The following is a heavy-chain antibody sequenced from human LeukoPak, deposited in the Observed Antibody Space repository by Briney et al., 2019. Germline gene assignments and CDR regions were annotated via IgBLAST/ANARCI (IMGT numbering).Heavy chain of an antibody. CDR2: VYYNGNS. V-gene: IGHV4-59*01. CDR1: GDSISGYY. D-gene: IGHD1-1*01. Sequence: PSETLSLTCTVSGDSISGYYWSWIRQPPGKGLEWIGYVYYNGNSDYNPSLKSRVSMSIDTSKNQLSLKLSSVTAADTAVYYCARAHSNNRHVDYWGQGTLVTVSS. CDR3: ARAHSNNRHVDY. J-gene: IGHJ4*02.